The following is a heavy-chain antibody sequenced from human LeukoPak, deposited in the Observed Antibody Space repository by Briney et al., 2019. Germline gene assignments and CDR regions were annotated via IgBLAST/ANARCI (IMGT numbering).Heavy chain of an antibody. V-gene: IGHV3-23*01. D-gene: IGHD3-10*01. J-gene: IGHJ4*02. Sequence: GGSLRLSCAASGFTFSHFAMSWVRQAPGKGLQLVSTISGSGNKTYDADSVKGRFTISRDNSKNTLYLQMTGLRAEDTAVYYCAKLKRVGIAPFDDWGQGILVTVSS. CDR2: ISGSGNKT. CDR3: AKLKRVGIAPFDD. CDR1: GFTFSHFA.